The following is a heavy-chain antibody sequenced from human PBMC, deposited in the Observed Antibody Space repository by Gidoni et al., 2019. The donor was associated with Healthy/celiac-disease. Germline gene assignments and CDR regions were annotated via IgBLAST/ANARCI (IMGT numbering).Heavy chain of an antibody. CDR3: AKDKSSSWNYYFDY. D-gene: IGHD6-13*01. V-gene: IGHV3-9*01. CDR1: GFTFDDFA. J-gene: IGHJ4*02. CDR2: ISWNSGSI. Sequence: EVQLVESGGGLVQPGRSLRLSCAASGFTFDDFALHWVRQDPGKGLEWVSGISWNSGSIGYADSVKSRFTISRDNAKNSLYLQMNSLRAEDTALYYCAKDKSSSWNYYFDYWGQGTLVTVSS.